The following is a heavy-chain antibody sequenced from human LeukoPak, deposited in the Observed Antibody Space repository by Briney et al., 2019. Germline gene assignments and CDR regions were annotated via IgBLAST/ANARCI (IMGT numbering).Heavy chain of an antibody. J-gene: IGHJ6*03. D-gene: IGHD4-11*01. V-gene: IGHV4-59*01. CDR2: VYHSGTS. Sequence: SETLSLTCTVSGGSINTYYWSWIRQPPGKGLEWIASVYHSGTSNYNPSLRSRVTISVDTSKNQFSLRVNSVTAAGTALYYCARGRVSSSTWYSTYYYYFYMDVWAKGPRSPSP. CDR3: ARGRVSSSTWYSTYYYYFYMDV. CDR1: GGSINTYY.